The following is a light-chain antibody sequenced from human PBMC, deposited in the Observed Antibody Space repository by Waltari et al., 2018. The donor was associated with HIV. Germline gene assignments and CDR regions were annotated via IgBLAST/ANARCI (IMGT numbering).Light chain of an antibody. CDR2: LAS. CDR3: LQSLHTPRFS. J-gene: IGKJ3*01. V-gene: IGKV2-28*01. Sequence: DIVLTQSPLYLPVPPGESASISCRASQSPLHSNGNNYLDWYVQKPGQSPQLLIYLASHRASGVPERFSGSASGANFTMKISRVEAADVGTYYCLQSLHTPRFSFGPGTKVDI. CDR1: QSPLHSNGNNY.